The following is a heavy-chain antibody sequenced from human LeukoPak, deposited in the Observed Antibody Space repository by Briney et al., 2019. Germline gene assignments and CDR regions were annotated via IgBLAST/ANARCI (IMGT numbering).Heavy chain of an antibody. CDR1: GFTFRNYV. CDR2: TSYDLNVK. V-gene: IGHV3-30-3*01. J-gene: IGHJ4*02. Sequence: GGSLRLSCAASGFTFRNYVIYWVRQAPGKGLEWVAVTSYDLNVKLYADSVKSRFTISRDNSRSTLYLQMNSLRHEDTAIYYCAREDYYGSGSPPSLYFDYWGQGTLVTVSS. CDR3: AREDYYGSGSPPSLYFDY. D-gene: IGHD3-10*01.